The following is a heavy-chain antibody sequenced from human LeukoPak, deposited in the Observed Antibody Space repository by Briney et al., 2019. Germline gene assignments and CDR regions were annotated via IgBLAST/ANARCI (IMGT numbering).Heavy chain of an antibody. D-gene: IGHD3-22*01. Sequence: TGGSLRLSCAASEFTFSDYFMSWIRQAPGKGLEWVSYISSSGSTIYYADSVKGRFTISRDNAKNSLYLQMNSLRAEDTAVYYCARARDAYYDSSGYPSYWGQGTLVTVSS. CDR2: ISSSGSTI. CDR1: EFTFSDYF. V-gene: IGHV3-11*04. CDR3: ARARDAYYDSSGYPSY. J-gene: IGHJ4*02.